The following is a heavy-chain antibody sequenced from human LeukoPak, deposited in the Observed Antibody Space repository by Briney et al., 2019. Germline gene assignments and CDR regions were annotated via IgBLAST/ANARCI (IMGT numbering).Heavy chain of an antibody. CDR1: GYTFTSYD. J-gene: IGHJ4*02. D-gene: IGHD3-9*01. V-gene: IGHV1-8*01. CDR3: ARGKSTGYYGGPSTKIFDY. CDR2: MNPNSGNT. Sequence: ASVKVSCKASGYTFTSYDIDWVRQATGQGLEWMGWMNPNSGNTGYAQKFQGRVTMTRNTSISTAYMELSSLRSEDTAVYCCARGKSTGYYGGPSTKIFDYWGQGTLVTVSS.